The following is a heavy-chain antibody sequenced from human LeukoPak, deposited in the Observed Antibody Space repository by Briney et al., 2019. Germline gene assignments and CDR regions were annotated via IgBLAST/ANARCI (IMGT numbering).Heavy chain of an antibody. D-gene: IGHD4-23*01. CDR3: ARAEDDYGGKVGTWYFDL. CDR1: GGTFSSYA. V-gene: IGHV1-69*04. J-gene: IGHJ2*01. Sequence: SVKVSCKASGGTFSSYAISWVRQAPGQGLDWMGRIIPILGIANYAQKFQGRVTITADKSTSTAFMELSTLRSEDTAIYYCARAEDDYGGKVGTWYFDLWGRGTLVTVSS. CDR2: IIPILGIA.